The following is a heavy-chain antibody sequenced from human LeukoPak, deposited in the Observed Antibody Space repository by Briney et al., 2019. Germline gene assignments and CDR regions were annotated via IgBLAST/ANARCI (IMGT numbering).Heavy chain of an antibody. J-gene: IGHJ4*02. D-gene: IGHD3-16*01. CDR3: LGAGDY. CDR2: ISWNSGSI. CDR1: GFTFDDYA. V-gene: IGHV3-9*01. Sequence: GSSLRLSCAASGFTFDDYAMHWVRQAPGKGLEWVSGISWNSGSIGYADSVKGRFTISRDNAKNSLYLQMNSLRAEDTALYYCLGAGDYWGQGTLVTVSS.